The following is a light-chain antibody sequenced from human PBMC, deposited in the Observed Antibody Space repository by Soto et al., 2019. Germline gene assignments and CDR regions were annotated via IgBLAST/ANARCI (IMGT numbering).Light chain of an antibody. CDR3: QQYNNWPPWT. Sequence: EVVMTQSPATLSVSPGERATLSCRASQSISSDLAWYQQKPGQAPRLLIYGPSTRASDIPARFSGSGSGTEFTLTISSLQSEDFAVYYCQQYNNWPPWTFGQGTKVEFK. CDR2: GPS. V-gene: IGKV3-15*01. J-gene: IGKJ1*01. CDR1: QSISSD.